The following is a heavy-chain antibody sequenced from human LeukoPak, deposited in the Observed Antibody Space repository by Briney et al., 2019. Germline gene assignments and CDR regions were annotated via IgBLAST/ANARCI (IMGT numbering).Heavy chain of an antibody. Sequence: PGGSLRLSCAASGFTVSTNYMTWVRQAPGKGLEWVSVIYSGGSTYYADSVKGRFTISRDNAKNSLYLQMNSLRAEDTAVYYCARDRTTVTLIGPFDYWGQGTLVTVSS. CDR2: IYSGGST. V-gene: IGHV3-53*01. CDR1: GFTVSTNY. J-gene: IGHJ4*02. D-gene: IGHD4-11*01. CDR3: ARDRTTVTLIGPFDY.